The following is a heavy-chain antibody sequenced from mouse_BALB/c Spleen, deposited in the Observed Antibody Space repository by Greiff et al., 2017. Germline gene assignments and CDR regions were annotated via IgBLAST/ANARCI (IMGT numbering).Heavy chain of an antibody. Sequence: VKLMESGPGLVAPSQSLSITCTVSGFSLSRYSVHWVRQPPGKGLEWLGMIWGGGSTDSNSALKSRLSISKDNSKSQVFLKMNSLQTDDTAMYYCARNNPRDWYFDVWGAGTTVTVSS. CDR2: IWGGGST. CDR3: ARNNPRDWYFDV. J-gene: IGHJ1*01. V-gene: IGHV2-6-4*01. CDR1: GFSLSRYS.